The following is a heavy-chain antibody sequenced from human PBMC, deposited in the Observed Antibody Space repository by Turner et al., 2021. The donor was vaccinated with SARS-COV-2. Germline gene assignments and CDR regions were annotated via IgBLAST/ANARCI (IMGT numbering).Heavy chain of an antibody. D-gene: IGHD2-2*01. Sequence: QVQLVHSGAEVKTPGASVNVSCKISGYPLTELSMYWVRQAPGKGLEWMGGFDPEDGETIYAQNFQGRVTMTEDTSTDTAYMELSSLRSEDTAVYFCATGYQLRVNWFDPWGQGTLVTVSS. CDR2: FDPEDGET. V-gene: IGHV1-24*01. CDR1: GYPLTELS. CDR3: ATGYQLRVNWFDP. J-gene: IGHJ5*02.